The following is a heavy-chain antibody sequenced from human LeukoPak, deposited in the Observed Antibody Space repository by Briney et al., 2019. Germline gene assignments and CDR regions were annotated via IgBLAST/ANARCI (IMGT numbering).Heavy chain of an antibody. V-gene: IGHV3-74*01. J-gene: IGHJ4*02. Sequence: PGGSLRLSCAASGLTFSNYWIHWVRQAPGKGLVWVSRISSDGSITNYADSVKGRFTISRDNAKNTLYLQMNSLRAEDTAVYYCARDRGPRTGSMVREAYDNWGQGTLVTVSS. CDR1: GLTFSNYW. CDR3: ARDRGPRTGSMVREAYDN. CDR2: ISSDGSIT. D-gene: IGHD3-10*01.